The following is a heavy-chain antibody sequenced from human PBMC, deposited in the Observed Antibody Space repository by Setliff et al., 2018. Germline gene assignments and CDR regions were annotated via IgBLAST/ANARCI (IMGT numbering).Heavy chain of an antibody. V-gene: IGHV1-3*01. CDR3: ASIGFGYYSTSGAWYFDN. D-gene: IGHD2-8*01. CDR1: GYSFTSYT. J-gene: IGHJ4*02. Sequence: ASVKVSCKASGYSFTSYTIHWARQAPGQGLEWMGWISLGNGNTAYSQKIQDRVTITRDTSASTAYMELSSLRSEDTAVYYCASIGFGYYSTSGAWYFDNWGQGTLVTVSS. CDR2: ISLGNGNT.